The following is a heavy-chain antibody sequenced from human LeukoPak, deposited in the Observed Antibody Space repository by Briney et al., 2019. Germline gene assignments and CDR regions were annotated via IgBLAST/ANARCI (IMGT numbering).Heavy chain of an antibody. CDR1: GFTFSSYA. Sequence: GGSLRLSCAASGFTFSSYAMHWVRQAPGKGLEWVAVISYDGSNKYYADSVKGRFTISRDNSKNTLYLQMNSLRAEDTAVYNCARDRGRLLDYWGQGTLVTVSS. V-gene: IGHV3-30*04. D-gene: IGHD2-15*01. CDR2: ISYDGSNK. J-gene: IGHJ4*02. CDR3: ARDRGRLLDY.